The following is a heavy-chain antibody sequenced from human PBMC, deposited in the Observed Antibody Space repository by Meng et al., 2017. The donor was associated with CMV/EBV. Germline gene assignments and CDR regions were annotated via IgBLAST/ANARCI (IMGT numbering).Heavy chain of an antibody. Sequence: GSLRLSCAVYGGSFSGYYWSWIRQPPGKGLEWIGEINHSGSTNYNPSLKSRVTISVDTSKIQFSLKLSSVTAADTAVYYCAGASFWSGYYDYWGQGALVTVSS. V-gene: IGHV4-34*01. CDR2: INHSGST. CDR3: AGASFWSGYYDY. J-gene: IGHJ4*02. D-gene: IGHD3-3*01. CDR1: GGSFSGYY.